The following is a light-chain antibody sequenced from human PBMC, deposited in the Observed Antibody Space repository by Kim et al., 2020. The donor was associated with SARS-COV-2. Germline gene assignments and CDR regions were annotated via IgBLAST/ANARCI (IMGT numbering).Light chain of an antibody. Sequence: ASIGERVTITCQASHGINNFLNWYQQQPGKAPKLLIYDASSLGTGVPSRFSGTGSGTDFTFNITNLQPEDFATYYCQQSDSVPITFGQGTRLEIK. CDR1: HGINNF. CDR3: QQSDSVPIT. V-gene: IGKV1-33*01. J-gene: IGKJ5*01. CDR2: DAS.